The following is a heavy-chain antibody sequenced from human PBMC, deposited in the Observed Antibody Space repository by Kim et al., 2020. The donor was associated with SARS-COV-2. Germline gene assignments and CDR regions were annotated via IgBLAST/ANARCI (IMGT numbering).Heavy chain of an antibody. Sequence: GGSLRLSCAASGFTFSSHGMHWVRQAPGKGLEWVAVIWYDGNNKYYADSVKGRFTISRDNSKNTLYLQMNSLRAEDTAVYYCARLKIAFDIWGQGTMVTVSS. D-gene: IGHD3-16*01. J-gene: IGHJ3*02. CDR2: IWYDGNNK. CDR1: GFTFSSHG. V-gene: IGHV3-33*01. CDR3: ARLKIAFDI.